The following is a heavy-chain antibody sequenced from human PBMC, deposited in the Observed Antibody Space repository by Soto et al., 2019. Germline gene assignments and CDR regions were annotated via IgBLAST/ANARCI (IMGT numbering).Heavy chain of an antibody. CDR3: ARGRGSSWDYYYGMDV. Sequence: ASVTVSCTASGYTFTGYYMHWVRQAPGQGLEWMGWINPNSGGTNYAQKFQGWVTMTRDTSTSTAYMELSRLRSDDTAVYYCARGRGSSWDYYYGMDVWGQGTTVTVSS. D-gene: IGHD6-13*01. J-gene: IGHJ6*02. CDR2: INPNSGGT. V-gene: IGHV1-2*04. CDR1: GYTFTGYY.